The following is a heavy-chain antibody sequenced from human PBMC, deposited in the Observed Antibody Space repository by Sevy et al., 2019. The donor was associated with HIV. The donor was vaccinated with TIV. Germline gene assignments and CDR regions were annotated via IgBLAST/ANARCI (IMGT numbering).Heavy chain of an antibody. CDR1: GFTFSSYG. J-gene: IGHJ3*02. Sequence: GGSLRLSCAASGFTFSSYGMHWVRQAPGKGLEWVAVIWYDGSNKYYADSEKGRFTISRDNSKNTLYLQMNSLRAEDTAVYYCARDRRFSYYSDSSGYYHGDAFDIWGQGTMVTVSS. V-gene: IGHV3-33*01. D-gene: IGHD3-22*01. CDR3: ARDRRFSYYSDSSGYYHGDAFDI. CDR2: IWYDGSNK.